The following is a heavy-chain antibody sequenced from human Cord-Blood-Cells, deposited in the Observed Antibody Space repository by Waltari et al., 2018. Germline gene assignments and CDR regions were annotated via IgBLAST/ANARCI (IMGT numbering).Heavy chain of an antibody. V-gene: IGHV4-38-2*01. J-gene: IGHJ2*01. CDR3: ARRRKAWYFDL. CDR2: IYHSGST. CDR1: GYSISSGYY. Sequence: VQLQESGPGLVKPSETLSLTCAVSGYSISSGYYWGWIRQPPGKGLEWIGSIYHSGSTYYNPSRKGRVTISVDTSKNQFSLKLSSVTAADTAVYYCARRRKAWYFDLWGRGTLVTVSS.